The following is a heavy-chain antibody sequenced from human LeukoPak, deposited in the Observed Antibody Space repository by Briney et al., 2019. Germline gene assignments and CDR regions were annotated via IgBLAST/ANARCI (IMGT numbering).Heavy chain of an antibody. CDR1: GYTFTSYD. CDR3: AREGYYGSGSYREDAFDI. D-gene: IGHD3-10*01. V-gene: IGHV1-8*01. CDR2: MNPNSGNT. Sequence: ASVKVSCKASGYTFTSYDINWVRQATGQGLEWMGWMNPNSGNTGYAQKFQGRVTMTRNTSISTAYMELSSLRSEDTAVYYCAREGYYGSGSYREDAFDIWGQGTMVTVSS. J-gene: IGHJ3*02.